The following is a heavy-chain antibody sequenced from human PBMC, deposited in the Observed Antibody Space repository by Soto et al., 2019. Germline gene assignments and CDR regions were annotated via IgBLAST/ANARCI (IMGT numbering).Heavy chain of an antibody. D-gene: IGHD1-7*01. CDR2: IYYSGGT. CDR3: ATMGTPATGLYYFDY. J-gene: IGHJ4*02. V-gene: IGHV4-30-2*05. Sequence: SETLSLTCAVSGDSISSGGYSWNWIRQPPGKGLEWIGYIYYSGGTYYSASLQSRVTMSVDTSKNQFSLNLCFVTAADTAVYYCATMGTPATGLYYFDYWGQGTLVTVSS. CDR1: GDSISSGGYS.